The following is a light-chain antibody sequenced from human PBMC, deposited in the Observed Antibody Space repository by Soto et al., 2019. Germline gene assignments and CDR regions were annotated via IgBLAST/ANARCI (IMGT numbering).Light chain of an antibody. CDR1: QSVDIY. CDR3: QQRKYWPPLT. CDR2: DAS. V-gene: IGKV3-11*01. Sequence: ETVLTQSPATLSLSPGERATFSCRASQSVDIYLAWYQQKPGQAPRLLIYDASNRATGIPARFSGSGSGTDFTLTISSLEPEDFAVYYCQQRKYWPPLTFGQGTRLEIK. J-gene: IGKJ5*01.